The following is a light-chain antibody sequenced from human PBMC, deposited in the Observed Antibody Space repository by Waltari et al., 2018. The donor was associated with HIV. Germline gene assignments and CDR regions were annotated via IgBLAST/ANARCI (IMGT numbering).Light chain of an antibody. CDR2: DAS. V-gene: IGKV3-11*01. Sequence: EIVLTQSPATLSLSLGARATLSCRASQSVSSFLAWFQQKPGQAPRLLISDASTRATGIPARFRGSESGTDFTLAISSLEPEDFAVYYCQQRSDWPRLTFGGGTKVEIK. CDR3: QQRSDWPRLT. CDR1: QSVSSF. J-gene: IGKJ4*01.